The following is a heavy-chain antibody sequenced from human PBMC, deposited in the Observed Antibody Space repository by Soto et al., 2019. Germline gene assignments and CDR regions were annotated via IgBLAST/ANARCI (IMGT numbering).Heavy chain of an antibody. V-gene: IGHV4-39*01. CDR1: GGSSSSSTYF. CDR3: ASRDCICTSCYFDWLLWSYCGMDV. CDR2: IDYSGTT. J-gene: IGHJ6*02. Sequence: SETLSLTCTVSGGSSSSSTYFWGWIRQPPGKGLEWIGSIDYSGTTYYNTSLRTRATISVDTSKNQFSLKLSSVTAADTAVYYCASRDCICTSCYFDWLLWSYCGMDVWGQGTTVTVSS. D-gene: IGHD3-9*01.